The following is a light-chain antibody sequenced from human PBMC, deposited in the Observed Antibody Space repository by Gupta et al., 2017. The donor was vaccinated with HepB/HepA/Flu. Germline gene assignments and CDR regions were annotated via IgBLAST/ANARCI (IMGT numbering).Light chain of an antibody. CDR3: AAWDDSLNGQV. CDR1: SSNIGRNT. CDR2: RNN. Sequence: QSVLTQPLSASGTPGHRVTIYCSRSSSNIGRNTVNWYQQLPGTAPKLLIYRNNQRPSGVPDRFSGSKPVTSASLAISGLQSEDEADYYCAAWDDSLNGQVFGGGTKLTVL. J-gene: IGLJ2*01. V-gene: IGLV1-44*01.